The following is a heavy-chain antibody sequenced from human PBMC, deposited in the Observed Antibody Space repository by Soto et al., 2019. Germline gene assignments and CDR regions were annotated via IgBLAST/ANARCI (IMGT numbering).Heavy chain of an antibody. Sequence: GGSLRLSCAASRFTFSTYEMNWVRQAPGKGLEWVSYISSSGNTVYYADSVKGRFTISRDNTRNSLYLQMNSLRDEDTALYYCARWSYLDYWGQGTRVTVSS. J-gene: IGHJ4*02. V-gene: IGHV3-48*03. CDR1: RFTFSTYE. CDR2: ISSSGNTV. D-gene: IGHD3-3*01. CDR3: ARWSYLDY.